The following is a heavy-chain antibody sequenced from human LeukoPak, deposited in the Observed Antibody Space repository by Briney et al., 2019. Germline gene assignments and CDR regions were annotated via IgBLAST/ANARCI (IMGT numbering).Heavy chain of an antibody. J-gene: IGHJ4*02. CDR1: GYTFTSYG. V-gene: IGHV1-18*04. CDR2: ISAYNGNT. CDR3: ARDPGIAAAGSYY. Sequence: ASVTVSFKASGYTFTSYGISWVRQAPGQGLEWMGFISAYNGNTNYAQKLQDRVTMNTDTSTSTAYMELTRLRSDDRAVYYCARDPGIAAAGSYYWGQGTLVTVSP. D-gene: IGHD6-13*01.